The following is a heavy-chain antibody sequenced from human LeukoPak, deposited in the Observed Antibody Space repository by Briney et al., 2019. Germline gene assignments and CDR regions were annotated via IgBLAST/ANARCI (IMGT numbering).Heavy chain of an antibody. Sequence: ASVKVSCKASGYTFTGYYMHWVRQAPGQGLEWMGWINPNSGGTNYAQKFQGRVTMTRDTSISTAYMELSRLTSDDTAVYYCAAVNPYFAHYYGSGRRGPYFDYWGQGSLVTVSS. D-gene: IGHD3-10*01. CDR1: GYTFTGYY. CDR2: INPNSGGT. V-gene: IGHV1-2*02. J-gene: IGHJ4*02. CDR3: AAVNPYFAHYYGSGRRGPYFDY.